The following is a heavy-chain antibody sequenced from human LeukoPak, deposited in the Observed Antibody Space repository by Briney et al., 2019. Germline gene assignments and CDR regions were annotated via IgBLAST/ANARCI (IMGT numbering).Heavy chain of an antibody. D-gene: IGHD1-26*01. J-gene: IGHJ4*02. CDR1: GFTFSSYA. V-gene: IGHV3-23*01. CDR3: AKSKWELLYYFDY. Sequence: GGSLRPSCAASGFTFSSYAMSWVRQAPGKGLEWVSAISGSGGSTYYADSVKGRFTISRDNSKNTLYLQMSSLRAEDTAVYYCAKSKWELLYYFDYWGQGTLVTVSS. CDR2: ISGSGGST.